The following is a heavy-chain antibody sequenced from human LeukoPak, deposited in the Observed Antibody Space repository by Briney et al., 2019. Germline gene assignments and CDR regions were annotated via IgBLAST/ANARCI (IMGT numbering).Heavy chain of an antibody. J-gene: IGHJ4*02. V-gene: IGHV1-8*01. Sequence: ASVKVSCKASGYTFTSYDINWVRQATGQGLEWMGWMNPNSGNTGYAQKFQGRVTMTRNTSINTAYMELSSLRSEDTAVYYCARSIIGTAAGEYYFDYWGQGTLVTVSS. CDR3: ARSIIGTAAGEYYFDY. CDR2: MNPNSGNT. D-gene: IGHD6-13*01. CDR1: GYTFTSYD.